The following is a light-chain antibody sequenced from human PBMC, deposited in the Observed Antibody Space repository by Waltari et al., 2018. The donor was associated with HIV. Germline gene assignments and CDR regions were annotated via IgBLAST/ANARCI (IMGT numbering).Light chain of an antibody. CDR2: DNN. J-gene: IGLJ2*01. CDR3: GTWDTSLSAGV. Sequence: QSVLTQPPAVSAAPGQTVTISCSGRSSNIANNYVSWYQQLPGTAPKLLIYDNNRGAAGIPDRFSGTKSGTSATLASAGLQTGDEADYYCGTWDTSLSAGVFGGGTKVTVL. CDR1: SSNIANNY. V-gene: IGLV1-51*01.